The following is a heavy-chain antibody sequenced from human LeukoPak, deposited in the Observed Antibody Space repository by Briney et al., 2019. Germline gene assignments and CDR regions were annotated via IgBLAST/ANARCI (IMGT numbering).Heavy chain of an antibody. J-gene: IGHJ4*02. CDR2: ISRSGSTK. CDR3: ARGRWSFDY. Sequence: GGSLRLSCAASGFTFSDYNMRWIRQAPGKGLEWVSSISRSGSTKYYADSVKGRFTISRDNAKNSLYLQMNSLRAEDTAVYYCARGRWSFDYWGQGTLVTVSS. V-gene: IGHV3-11*04. D-gene: IGHD5-24*01. CDR1: GFTFSDYN.